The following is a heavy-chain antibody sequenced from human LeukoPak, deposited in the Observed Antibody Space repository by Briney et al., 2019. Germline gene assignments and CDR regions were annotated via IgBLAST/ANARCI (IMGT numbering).Heavy chain of an antibody. Sequence: GGSLRLSCAASGFSFRNYAMSWVRQAPGKGLEWVSVLYSGGSTFYADSVKGRFTISRHNSENTLYLQMNSLRAEDTAVYYCARSAWLDYWGQGTLVTVSS. J-gene: IGHJ4*02. V-gene: IGHV3-53*04. CDR3: ARSAWLDY. CDR2: LYSGGST. CDR1: GFSFRNYA.